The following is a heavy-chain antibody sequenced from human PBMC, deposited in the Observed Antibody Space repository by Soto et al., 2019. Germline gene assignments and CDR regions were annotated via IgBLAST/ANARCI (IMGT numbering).Heavy chain of an antibody. CDR1: GGSMSTYY. V-gene: IGHV4-59*12. Sequence: PSETLSLTCTASGGSMSTYYWNWIRQPPGKGLESIGYIYASGSTNYNPSFKSRVAISIDTSKRQISLNLTSVTAADTAVYYCARTSLDKDTAMVDFDYWGQGTLVTVSS. CDR2: IYASGST. CDR3: ARTSLDKDTAMVDFDY. D-gene: IGHD5-18*01. J-gene: IGHJ4*02.